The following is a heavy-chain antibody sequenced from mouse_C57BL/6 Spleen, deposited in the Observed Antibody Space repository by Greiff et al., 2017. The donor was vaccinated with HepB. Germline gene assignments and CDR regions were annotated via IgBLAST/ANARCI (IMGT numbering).Heavy chain of an antibody. D-gene: IGHD2-4*01. CDR2: INPYNGGT. Sequence: EVQLQQSGPVLVKPGASVKMSCKASGYTFTDYYMNWVKQSHGKSLEWIGVINPYNGGTSYNQKFKGKATLTVDKSSSTAYMELNSLTSEDSAVYYCARKDDYDYDGAMDYWGQGTSVTVSS. CDR3: ARKDDYDYDGAMDY. J-gene: IGHJ4*01. V-gene: IGHV1-19*01. CDR1: GYTFTDYY.